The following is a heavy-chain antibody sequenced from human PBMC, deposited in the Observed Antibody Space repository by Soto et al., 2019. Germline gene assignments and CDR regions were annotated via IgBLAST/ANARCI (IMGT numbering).Heavy chain of an antibody. CDR3: ASHYGSGSYYYYYYYGMDV. V-gene: IGHV4-39*01. J-gene: IGHJ6*02. D-gene: IGHD3-10*01. CDR1: GGSISSSSYY. Sequence: SETLSLTCTVSGGSISSSSYYWGWIRQPPGKGLEWIGSIYYSGSTYYSPSLKSRVTISVDTSKNQFSLKLSSVTAADTAVYYCASHYGSGSYYYYYYYGMDVWGQGTTVTVSS. CDR2: IYYSGST.